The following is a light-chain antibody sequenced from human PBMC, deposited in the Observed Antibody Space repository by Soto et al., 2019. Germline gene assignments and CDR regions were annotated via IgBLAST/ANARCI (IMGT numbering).Light chain of an antibody. V-gene: IGLV1-40*01. CDR3: QSYDSSLSVLV. CDR2: GNS. Sequence: QSVLTQPPSVSGAPGQRVTISCTGSNSNIGAGYDVHWYQQLPGKAPKLLIYGNSDRPSGVPDRFSGSKSGTSASLAITGLQAEDEADYYCQSYDSSLSVLVFGGGTKVTVL. CDR1: NSNIGAGYD. J-gene: IGLJ2*01.